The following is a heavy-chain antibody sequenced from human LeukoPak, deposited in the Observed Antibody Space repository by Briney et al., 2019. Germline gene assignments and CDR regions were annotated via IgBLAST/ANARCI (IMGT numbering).Heavy chain of an antibody. J-gene: IGHJ5*02. CDR3: ARGGNYWPQWWFDP. V-gene: IGHV4-59*01. CDR2: IYYSGST. CDR1: GGSISSYY. Sequence: SETLSLTCTVSGGSISSYYWSWIRQPPGKGLEWIGYIYYSGSTNYNPSLKSRVTISVDTSKNQFSLKLNSVTPADTAVYYCARGGNYWPQWWFDPWGRGTLVSVSS. D-gene: IGHD1-26*01.